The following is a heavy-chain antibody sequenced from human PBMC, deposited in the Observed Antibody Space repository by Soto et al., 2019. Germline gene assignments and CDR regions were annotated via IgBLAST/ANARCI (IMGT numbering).Heavy chain of an antibody. CDR3: ARPRSGSYRLDYYGMDV. Sequence: PRGSLKISCKGSRYSFTNYWIAWVRQMPGKGLEWMGIIYPGDSDSRYSPSFQGQVTISADKSISTAYLQWSSLKASDTAIYYCARPRSGSYRLDYYGMDVWGQGTTVTVSS. CDR2: IYPGDSDS. V-gene: IGHV5-51*01. J-gene: IGHJ6*02. D-gene: IGHD3-10*01. CDR1: RYSFTNYW.